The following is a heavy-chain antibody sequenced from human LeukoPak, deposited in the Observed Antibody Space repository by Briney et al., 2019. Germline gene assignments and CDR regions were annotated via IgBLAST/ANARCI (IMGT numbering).Heavy chain of an antibody. CDR3: ASGYYYDTSGYYYVGYY. J-gene: IGHJ4*02. Sequence: PGGSLRLSCEASGFTFSSYWMTWVRQAPGKGLEWVANIKQDGSEKYYVDSVKGRFTISRDNAKNSLYLQMNSLRADEDTAVYYCASGYYYDTSGYYYVGYYWGQGTLVTVSS. D-gene: IGHD3-22*01. CDR1: GFTFSSYW. V-gene: IGHV3-7*01. CDR2: IKQDGSEK.